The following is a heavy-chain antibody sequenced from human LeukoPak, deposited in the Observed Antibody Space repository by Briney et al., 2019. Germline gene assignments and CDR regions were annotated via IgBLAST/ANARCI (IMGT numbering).Heavy chain of an antibody. D-gene: IGHD6-13*01. CDR1: GYTFTSYY. V-gene: IGHV1-46*01. J-gene: IGHJ6*02. Sequence: ASVKVSCKASGYTFTSYYMHWVRQAPGQGFEWMGIINPSGGSTSYAQKFQGRVTMTRDMSTSTVYMELSSLRSEDTAVYYCARAGIAAAARYYGMDVWGQGTTVTVSS. CDR2: INPSGGST. CDR3: ARAGIAAAARYYGMDV.